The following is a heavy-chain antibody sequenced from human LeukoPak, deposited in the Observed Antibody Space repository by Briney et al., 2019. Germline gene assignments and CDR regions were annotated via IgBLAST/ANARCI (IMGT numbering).Heavy chain of an antibody. CDR2: ISSSSNYI. V-gene: IGHV3-21*01. Sequence: GGSLRLSCAASGFTFSSYSMNWVRQAPGKGLEWVSSISSSSNYIYYADSVKGRFTISRDNAKNSLYLQMNSLRAEDTAVYYCAREGRHDAFDIWGQGAMVTVSS. CDR3: AREGRHDAFDI. J-gene: IGHJ3*02. CDR1: GFTFSSYS.